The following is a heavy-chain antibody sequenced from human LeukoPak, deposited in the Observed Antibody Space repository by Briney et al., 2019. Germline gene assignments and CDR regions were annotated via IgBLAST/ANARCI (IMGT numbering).Heavy chain of an antibody. CDR2: IYYSGST. V-gene: IGHV4-59*13. D-gene: IGHD3-22*01. Sequence: SETLSLTCTVSGGSMNNYYWSWIRQPPGKGLEWIGYIYYSGSTNYNPSLKSRVTMSVDRSKKQISLNLRSVTAADTAVYYCARAHESSGEGAFDIWGQGTLVTVSS. CDR3: ARAHESSGEGAFDI. J-gene: IGHJ3*02. CDR1: GGSMNNYY.